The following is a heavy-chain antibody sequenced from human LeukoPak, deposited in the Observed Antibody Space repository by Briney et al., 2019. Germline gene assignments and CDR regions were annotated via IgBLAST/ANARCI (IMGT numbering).Heavy chain of an antibody. Sequence: GGSPRLSCVASGFTFSNAWMNWVRQAPGEGLEWVGRTKTKTDGGTTDYAAPVKGRFTISRDDSKNTMYLQMNSLKTEDTAVYYCTTVGTMLRGFDSWGQGTLVTVSS. D-gene: IGHD3-10*01. V-gene: IGHV3-15*01. CDR3: TTVGTMLRGFDS. CDR2: TKTKTDGGTT. CDR1: GFTFSNAW. J-gene: IGHJ4*02.